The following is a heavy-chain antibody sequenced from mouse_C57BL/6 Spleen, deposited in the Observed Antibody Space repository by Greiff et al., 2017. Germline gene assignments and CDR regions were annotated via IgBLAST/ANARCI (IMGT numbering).Heavy chain of an antibody. V-gene: IGHV1-69*01. CDR2: IDPSDSYT. Sequence: QVHVKQPGAELVMPGASVKLSCKASGYTFTSYWMHWVKQRPGQGLEWIGEIDPSDSYTNYNQKFKGKSTLTVDKSSSTAYMQLSSLTSEDSAVYYCARISSSYVRYAMDYWGQGTSVTVSS. D-gene: IGHD1-1*01. CDR1: GYTFTSYW. CDR3: ARISSSYVRYAMDY. J-gene: IGHJ4*01.